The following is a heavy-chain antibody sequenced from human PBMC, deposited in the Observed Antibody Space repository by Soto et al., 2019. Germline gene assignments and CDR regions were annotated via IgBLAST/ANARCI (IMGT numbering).Heavy chain of an antibody. CDR3: ARRGSGGYRVGMDV. J-gene: IGHJ6*02. CDR2: IIPIFGTA. V-gene: IGHV1-69*13. Sequence: SVKVSCKASGGTFSSYAISWVRQAPGQGLEWMGGIIPIFGTANYAQKFQGRVTITADESTSTAYMELSSLRSEDTAVYYCARRGSGGYRVGMDVWGQGTTVTVSS. CDR1: GGTFSSYA. D-gene: IGHD3-10*01.